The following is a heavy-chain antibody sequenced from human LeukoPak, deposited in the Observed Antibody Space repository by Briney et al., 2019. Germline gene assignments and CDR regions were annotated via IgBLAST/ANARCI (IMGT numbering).Heavy chain of an antibody. CDR3: AKATMVVTQGFDY. CDR1: GFTFSSYA. D-gene: IGHD4-23*01. J-gene: IGHJ4*01. CDR2: ISGSGGST. Sequence: PGGSLRLSCAASGFTFSSYAMSWVRQAPGKGLEWVSAISGSGGSTYYADSVKGRFTISRDNSKNTLYLQMNSLRAEDTAVYYCAKATMVVTQGFDYRGHVILVTASS. V-gene: IGHV3-23*01.